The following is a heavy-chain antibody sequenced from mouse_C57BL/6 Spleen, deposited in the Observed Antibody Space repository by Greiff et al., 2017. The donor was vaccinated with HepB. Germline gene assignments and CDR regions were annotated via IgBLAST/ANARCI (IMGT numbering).Heavy chain of an antibody. J-gene: IGHJ2*01. Sequence: EVQLQQSGPELVKPGASVKISCKASGYTFTDYYMNWVKQSHGKSLEWIGDINPNNGGTSYNQKFKGKATLTVDKSSSTAYMELRSLTSEDSAVYYCARWGTTVVPPDYWGQGTTLTVSS. D-gene: IGHD1-1*01. CDR3: ARWGTTVVPPDY. CDR1: GYTFTDYY. V-gene: IGHV1-26*01. CDR2: INPNNGGT.